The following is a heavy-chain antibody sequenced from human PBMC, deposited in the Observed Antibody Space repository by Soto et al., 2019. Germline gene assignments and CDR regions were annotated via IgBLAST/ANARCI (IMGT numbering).Heavy chain of an antibody. Sequence: TVSGGSISSHYWSWVRQAPGKGLEWIGHIYYRGSTNYNPSLRSRSTISVDTSKNQISLKLNSVTTADAAVYYCARDGREASGMDVWGQGTKVTVSS. CDR2: IYYRGST. J-gene: IGHJ6*02. D-gene: IGHD1-26*01. V-gene: IGHV4-59*11. CDR3: ARDGREASGMDV. CDR1: GGSISSHY.